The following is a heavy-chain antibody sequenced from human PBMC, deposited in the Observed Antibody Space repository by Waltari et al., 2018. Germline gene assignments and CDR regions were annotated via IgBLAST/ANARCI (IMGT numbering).Heavy chain of an antibody. CDR3: ARTTENYYYMDV. Sequence: QVQLQESGPGLVKPSETLSLTCTVSGGSISSYYWSWIRQPPGKGLEWIGYIYYSGSTNYNPSLKSRVTISVDTSKNQFSLKLSSVTAADTAVYYCARTTENYYYMDVWGKGTTVTVSS. CDR2: IYYSGST. CDR1: GGSISSYY. J-gene: IGHJ6*03. V-gene: IGHV4-59*01. D-gene: IGHD4-17*01.